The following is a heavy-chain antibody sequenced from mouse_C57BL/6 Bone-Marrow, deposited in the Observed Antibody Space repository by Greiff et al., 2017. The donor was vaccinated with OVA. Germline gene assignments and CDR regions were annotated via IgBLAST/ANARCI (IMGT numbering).Heavy chain of an antibody. CDR2: IWRGGST. V-gene: IGHV2-5*01. J-gene: IGHJ4*01. D-gene: IGHD1-1*01. CDR3: AKEGIYYYGSRAMDY. CDR1: GFSLTSYG. Sequence: QVQLQQSGPGLVQPSQSLSITCTVSGFSLTSYGVHWVRQSPGKGLEWLGVIWRGGSTDYNAAFMSRLSITKDNSKSQVFFKMNSLQADDTAIYYCAKEGIYYYGSRAMDYWGQGTSVTVSS.